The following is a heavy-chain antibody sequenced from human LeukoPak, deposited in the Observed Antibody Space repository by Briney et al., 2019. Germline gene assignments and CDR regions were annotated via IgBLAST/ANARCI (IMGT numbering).Heavy chain of an antibody. Sequence: PSETLSLTCTVSGGSISASSYYWGWIRQPPGKGLEWIGSILYSGSTYYNPSLKSRVTISVDTSKNQFSLRLSSVTAADTAVYYCVRGYSADYWGQGTLVTVSS. V-gene: IGHV4-39*01. D-gene: IGHD5-18*01. CDR3: VRGYSADY. CDR1: GGSISASSYY. CDR2: ILYSGST. J-gene: IGHJ4*02.